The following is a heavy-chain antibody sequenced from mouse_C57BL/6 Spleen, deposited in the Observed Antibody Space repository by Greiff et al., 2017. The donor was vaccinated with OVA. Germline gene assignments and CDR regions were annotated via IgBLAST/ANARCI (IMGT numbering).Heavy chain of an antibody. J-gene: IGHJ2*01. CDR1: GYTFTSYW. V-gene: IGHV1-69*01. CDR2: IDPSDSYT. CDR3: ARTYGSRYYFDY. Sequence: QVQLQQPGAELVMPGASVKLSCKASGYTFTSYWMHWVKQRPGQGLEWIGEIDPSDSYTNYNQKFKGKSTLTVDKSSSTAYMQLSSLTSEDSAVYYGARTYGSRYYFDYWGQGTTLTVSS. D-gene: IGHD1-1*01.